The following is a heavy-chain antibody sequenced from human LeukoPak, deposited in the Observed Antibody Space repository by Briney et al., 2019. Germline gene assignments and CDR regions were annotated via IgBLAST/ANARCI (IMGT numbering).Heavy chain of an antibody. J-gene: IGHJ3*02. CDR2: IIPIFGTA. Sequence: GASVKVSCKASGGTFSSYAISWVRQAPGQGLEWMGGIIPIFGTANYAEKFQGRVTITADESTSTAYMELSSLRSEDTAVYYCARGYSSSWSLAFDIWGQGTMVTVSS. CDR3: ARGYSSSWSLAFDI. D-gene: IGHD6-13*01. V-gene: IGHV1-69*01. CDR1: GGTFSSYA.